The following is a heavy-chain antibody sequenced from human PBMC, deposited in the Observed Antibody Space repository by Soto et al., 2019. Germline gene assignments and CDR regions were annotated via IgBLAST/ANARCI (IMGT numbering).Heavy chain of an antibody. V-gene: IGHV4-39*01. CDR1: GGAISSSSYY. J-gene: IGHJ4*02. Sequence: SETLSLTCTVSGGAISSSSYYWGWIRQPPGRGLEWIGTIYYTGTTFYSPSLKGRVTISVDTSKNQFSLRLSSLTATDTAVFFCARQSRSTFGVHRGDCFDYWGPGALVTVSS. D-gene: IGHD3-3*01. CDR3: ARQSRSTFGVHRGDCFDY. CDR2: IYYTGTT.